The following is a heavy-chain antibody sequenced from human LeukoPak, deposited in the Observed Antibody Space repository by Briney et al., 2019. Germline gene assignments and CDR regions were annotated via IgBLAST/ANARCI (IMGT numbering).Heavy chain of an antibody. J-gene: IGHJ4*02. CDR2: FDPEDGET. CDR3: AADPGLSGFDY. V-gene: IGHV1-24*01. D-gene: IGHD4/OR15-4a*01. Sequence: GASVKVSCKVSGYTLTELPMHWVRQVPGKGLEWMGGFDPEDGETTYAQKFQGRVTMTEDRSTDTAYVEVNNLTVDDTAVYYCAADPGLSGFDYWGQGTPVTVSS. CDR1: GYTLTELP.